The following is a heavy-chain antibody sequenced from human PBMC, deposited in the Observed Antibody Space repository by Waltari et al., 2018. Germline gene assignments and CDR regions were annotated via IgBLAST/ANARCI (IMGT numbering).Heavy chain of an antibody. CDR2: IRSGGRTR. V-gene: IGHV3-48*03. J-gene: IGHJ3*02. CDR3: ASSYYYDSSGRDAFDI. CDR1: GFTFSSYE. Sequence: EVQLVESGGGLVQPGGSLRLSCAASGFTFSSYEMNWVRQAPGKGVEWVSYIRSGGRTRYYADCVKGRFTNSRDKAKNSLYLQMNSLRAEDTAVYYCASSYYYDSSGRDAFDIWGQGTMVTVSS. D-gene: IGHD3-22*01.